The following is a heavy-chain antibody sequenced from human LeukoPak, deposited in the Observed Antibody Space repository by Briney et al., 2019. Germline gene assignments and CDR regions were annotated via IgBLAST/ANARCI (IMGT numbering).Heavy chain of an antibody. Sequence: PGGSLRLSCAVSGLTFNNYAMSWVRQAPGKGLEWVSAISKSGDHTYYAASAKGRFTIYRDNSKNTQYLQMNSLRAEDTAIYYCARNQQLGGHSYYYYGMDVWGQGTTVTVSS. CDR2: ISKSGDHT. V-gene: IGHV3-23*01. D-gene: IGHD3-16*01. CDR1: GLTFNNYA. J-gene: IGHJ6*02. CDR3: ARNQQLGGHSYYYYGMDV.